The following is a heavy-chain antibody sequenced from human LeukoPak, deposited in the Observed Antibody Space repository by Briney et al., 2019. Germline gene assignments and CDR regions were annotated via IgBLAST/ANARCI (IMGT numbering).Heavy chain of an antibody. Sequence: ASVKVSCKASGYTFTSYGISWVRQAPGQGLEWMGGISAYNGNTNYAQKLQGRVTMTTGTSTSTAYMELRSLRSDDTAVYYCARDRRMIVVVRHMDVWGKGTTVTVSS. V-gene: IGHV1-18*01. CDR2: ISAYNGNT. J-gene: IGHJ6*03. CDR1: GYTFTSYG. D-gene: IGHD3-22*01. CDR3: ARDRRMIVVVRHMDV.